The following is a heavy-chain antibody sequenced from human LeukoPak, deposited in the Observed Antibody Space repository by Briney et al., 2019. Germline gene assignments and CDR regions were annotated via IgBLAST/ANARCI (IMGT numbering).Heavy chain of an antibody. CDR2: IYYSGST. CDR3: ARVSTMIVGSLDY. J-gene: IGHJ4*02. Sequence: PSETLSLTCTVSGGFINNYYWSWIRQPPGKGLEWIGYIYYSGSTNYNPSLKSRVTISVDTSKNQFSLKLSSVTAADTAVYYCARVSTMIVGSLDYWGQGTLVTVSS. D-gene: IGHD3-22*01. CDR1: GGFINNYY. V-gene: IGHV4-59*01.